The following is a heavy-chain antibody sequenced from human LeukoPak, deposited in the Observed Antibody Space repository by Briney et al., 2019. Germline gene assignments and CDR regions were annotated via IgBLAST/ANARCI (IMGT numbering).Heavy chain of an antibody. CDR3: ARYGYSGYDSIDY. D-gene: IGHD5-12*01. CDR2: ISSSSSYI. V-gene: IGHV3-21*01. Sequence: GGSLRLSCAASGFTFSSYSMNWVRQAPGKGLEWVSSISSSSSYIYYADSVKGRFTISRDNAKNSLYLQMNSLRAEDTAVYYCARYGYSGYDSIDYWGQGTLVTVSS. CDR1: GFTFSSYS. J-gene: IGHJ4*02.